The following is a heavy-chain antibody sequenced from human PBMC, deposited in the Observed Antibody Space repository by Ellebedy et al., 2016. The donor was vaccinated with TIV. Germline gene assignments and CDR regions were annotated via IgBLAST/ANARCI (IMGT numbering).Heavy chain of an antibody. Sequence: GESLKISXAASGFTFSSYSMNWVRQAPGKGLEWVSSISSSGSTIYYADSVKGRFTISRDNAKNSLYLQMNSLRAEDTAVYYCARDGGSDYGDYGNAGGYFDYWGQGTLVTVSS. V-gene: IGHV3-21*04. CDR2: ISSSGSTI. CDR1: GFTFSSYS. J-gene: IGHJ4*02. D-gene: IGHD4-17*01. CDR3: ARDGGSDYGDYGNAGGYFDY.